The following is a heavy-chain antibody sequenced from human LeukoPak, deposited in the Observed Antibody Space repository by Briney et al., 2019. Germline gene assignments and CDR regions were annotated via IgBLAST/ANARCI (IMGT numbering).Heavy chain of an antibody. D-gene: IGHD6-25*01. CDR2: ISSSSSYI. CDR3: ARFAAGGSYYYYMDV. J-gene: IGHJ6*03. CDR1: GFTFSSYS. V-gene: IGHV3-21*01. Sequence: GGSLRLSCAASGFTFSSYSMNWVRQAPGKGLEWVSSISSSSSYIYYADSVKGRFTISRDDAKNSLYLQMNSLRADDTAVYYCARFAAGGSYYYYMDVWGKGTTVTVSS.